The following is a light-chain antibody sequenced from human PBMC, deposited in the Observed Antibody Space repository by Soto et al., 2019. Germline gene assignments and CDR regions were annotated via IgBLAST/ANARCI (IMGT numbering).Light chain of an antibody. V-gene: IGKV3-20*01. CDR2: GAS. J-gene: IGKJ1*01. CDR1: QSVSSSY. CDR3: QQYNNWPT. Sequence: EIVLTQAPGTLSLSPVERATLSCRASQSVSSSYLAWYQQKPGQAPRLLIYGASSRATGIPDRFSGSGTGTEFTLTISSLQSEDFAVYYCQQYNNWPTFGRGTKVDIK.